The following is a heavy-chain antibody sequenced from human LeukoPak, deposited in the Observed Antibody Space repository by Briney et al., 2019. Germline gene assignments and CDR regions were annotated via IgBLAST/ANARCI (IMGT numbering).Heavy chain of an antibody. V-gene: IGHV1-2*02. J-gene: IGHJ6*03. CDR3: AGAAKYYVGSGYYPDNYYYYMDV. CDR1: GYTFTDYY. Sequence: GASVKVSCKASGYTFTDYYMHWVRQAPGQGLEWMGWINPNSGGTNYAQKFQGRVTMTRDTSISTAYMELSRLRSDDTAVYYCAGAAKYYVGSGYYPDNYYYYMDVWGKGTTVTISS. D-gene: IGHD3-22*01. CDR2: INPNSGGT.